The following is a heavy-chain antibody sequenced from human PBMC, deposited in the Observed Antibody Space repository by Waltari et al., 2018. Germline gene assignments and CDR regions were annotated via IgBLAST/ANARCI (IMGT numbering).Heavy chain of an antibody. CDR3: ARRGIAAHARAFDI. CDR2: ISSSSSYI. V-gene: IGHV3-21*01. Sequence: EVQLVESGGGLVKPGGSLRLSCAASGFTFSSYSMNWVRQAPGKGLEWVSSISSSSSYIYYADSVKGRCTISRDNAKNSLYLQMNSLRAEDTAVYYCARRGIAAHARAFDIWGQGTMVTVSS. D-gene: IGHD6-13*01. J-gene: IGHJ3*02. CDR1: GFTFSSYS.